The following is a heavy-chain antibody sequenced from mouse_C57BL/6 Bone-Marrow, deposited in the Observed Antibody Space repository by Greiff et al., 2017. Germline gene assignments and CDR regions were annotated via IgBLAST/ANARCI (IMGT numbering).Heavy chain of an antibody. Sequence: EVKLVESGGGLVKPGGSLKLSCAASGFTFSSYAMSWVRQTPEKRLEWVATISDGGSYTYYPDNVKGRFTISRDNAKNNLYLQMSHLKSEDTAMYYCARDSYYYGSRTYYAMDYWGQGTSVTVSS. D-gene: IGHD1-1*01. CDR1: GFTFSSYA. J-gene: IGHJ4*01. V-gene: IGHV5-4*01. CDR2: ISDGGSYT. CDR3: ARDSYYYGSRTYYAMDY.